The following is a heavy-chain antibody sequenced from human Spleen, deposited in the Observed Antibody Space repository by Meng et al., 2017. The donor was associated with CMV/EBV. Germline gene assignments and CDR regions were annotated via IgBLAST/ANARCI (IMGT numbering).Heavy chain of an antibody. Sequence: ASVKVSCKASGYTFTGYYMHWVRQAPGQGLEWMGWINPNSGGTNYAQKFQGRVTMTRDTSISTAYMELSRLRSEDTAVYYCATGSESTVVDYYFAYWGQGTLVTVSS. CDR3: ATGSESTVVDYYFAY. J-gene: IGHJ4*02. V-gene: IGHV1-2*02. D-gene: IGHD2-21*01. CDR1: GYTFTGYY. CDR2: INPNSGGT.